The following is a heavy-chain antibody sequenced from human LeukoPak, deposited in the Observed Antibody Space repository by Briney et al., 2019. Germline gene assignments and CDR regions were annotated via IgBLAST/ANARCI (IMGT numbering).Heavy chain of an antibody. V-gene: IGHV3-7*01. CDR1: GFIFTGYF. Sequence: GGSLRLSCAASGFIFTGYFMSWVRQAPGKGLEWVASIKHDGSEKYYVDSVRGRFTISRDNTKNLLYLQMSSLRAEDTAVYYCATDRGWRTSGYYLYYFEYWGQGTLVTYSS. D-gene: IGHD3-3*01. J-gene: IGHJ4*02. CDR3: ATDRGWRTSGYYLYYFEY. CDR2: IKHDGSEK.